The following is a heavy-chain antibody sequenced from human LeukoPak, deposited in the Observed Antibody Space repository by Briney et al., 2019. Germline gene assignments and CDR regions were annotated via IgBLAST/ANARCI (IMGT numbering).Heavy chain of an antibody. V-gene: IGHV5-51*01. CDR2: IYPGDSDT. CDR3: ARRSPAVAARFDP. J-gene: IGHJ5*02. Sequence: EESLKISCKGSGYSFTTNWIAWVRQMPGKGLEWMGIIYPGDSDTRYSPSFQGQVTISADKSITTVYLQWSSLKASDTAMYYCARRSPAVAARFDPWGQGTLVTVSS. D-gene: IGHD6-19*01. CDR1: GYSFTTNW.